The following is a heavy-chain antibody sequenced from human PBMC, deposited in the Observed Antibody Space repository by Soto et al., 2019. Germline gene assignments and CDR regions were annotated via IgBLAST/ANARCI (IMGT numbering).Heavy chain of an antibody. CDR3: ARERYGDYGRGTFDI. Sequence: SQTLSLTCAISGDSVSDNSTAWNWIRQSPSRGLEWLERTYYRSKWYNDYAVSVKSRVIINPDTSKNQFSLQLNSVTPEDTAVYYCARERYGDYGRGTFDIWGQGTMVTVAS. CDR1: GDSVSDNSTA. J-gene: IGHJ3*02. V-gene: IGHV6-1*01. D-gene: IGHD4-17*01. CDR2: TYYRSKWYN.